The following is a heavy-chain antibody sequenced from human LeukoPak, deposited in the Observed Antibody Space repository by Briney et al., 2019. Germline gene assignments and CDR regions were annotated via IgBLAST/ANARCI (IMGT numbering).Heavy chain of an antibody. D-gene: IGHD6-13*01. J-gene: IGHJ4*02. Sequence: RSQTLSLTCAISGDSVSNNGAAWHWIRQSPSRGLEWLGRTYYRSKWYNEYAASVKSRITINPDTSKNQFSLQLNSVTPEDTAVYYCSRGIAPTGIDYWGQGTLVTVSS. CDR3: SRGIAPTGIDY. CDR2: TYYRSKWYN. V-gene: IGHV6-1*01. CDR1: GDSVSNNGAA.